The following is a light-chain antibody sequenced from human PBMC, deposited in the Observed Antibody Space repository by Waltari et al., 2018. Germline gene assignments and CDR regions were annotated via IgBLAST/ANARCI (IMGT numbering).Light chain of an antibody. CDR3: QQRSNWPRT. CDR1: QSVSSY. J-gene: IGKJ1*01. V-gene: IGKV3-11*01. Sequence: EIVLTQSPATLSLSPGERATLSCRASQSVSSYLAWYQQKPGQAPRLLLYDASNRATGIPARFSGSGSWTDFTLTISSLEPEDFAVYYCQQRSNWPRTFGQGTKVEIK. CDR2: DAS.